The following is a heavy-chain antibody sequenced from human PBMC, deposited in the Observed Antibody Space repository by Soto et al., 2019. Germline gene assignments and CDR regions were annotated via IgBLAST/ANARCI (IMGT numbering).Heavy chain of an antibody. CDR2: IYPDDSDT. J-gene: IGHJ6*02. CDR1: GYSFSSYW. CDR3: ARNSLTGYYNYYYSMDV. V-gene: IGHV5-51*01. D-gene: IGHD3-9*01. Sequence: GESLKISCKSSGYSFSSYWIAWVRLMLGKGLEWMGSIYPDDSDTRYSPSFQGQVTISADKSISAAYLQWSSLKASDTAIYYCARNSLTGYYNYYYSMDVWGQGTTVTVSS.